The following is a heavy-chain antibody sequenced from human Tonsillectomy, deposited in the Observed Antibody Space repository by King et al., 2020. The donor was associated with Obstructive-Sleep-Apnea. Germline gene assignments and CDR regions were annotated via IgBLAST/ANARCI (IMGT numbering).Heavy chain of an antibody. V-gene: IGHV3-30*04. J-gene: IGHJ6*02. CDR3: ARDMGYCSGDTCYSPYYAMDV. CDR2: IPEDGSNK. CDR1: GFTFTRYA. Sequence: VQLVESGGGVVQPGRSLRLSCAASGFTFTRYAMHWVRQAPGTGLEWVAVIPEDGSNKYYAESVRGRFTISRDNSTNTVYLQMNSLRAEDTAVYSCARDMGYCSGDTCYSPYYAMDVWGQGTTVTVSS. D-gene: IGHD2-15*01.